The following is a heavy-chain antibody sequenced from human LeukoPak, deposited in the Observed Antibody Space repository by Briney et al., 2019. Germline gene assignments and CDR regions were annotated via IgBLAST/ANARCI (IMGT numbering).Heavy chain of an antibody. J-gene: IGHJ5*02. CDR2: IYYSGST. Sequence: SETLSLTCTVSGGSISSGGYYWSWIRQHPGKGLEWIGYIYYSGSTYYNPSLKSRVIISVDTSKNQFSLKLSSVTAADTAVYYCAGYSYGVRPSWGQGTLVTVSS. CDR1: GGSISSGGYY. D-gene: IGHD5-18*01. V-gene: IGHV4-31*03. CDR3: AGYSYGVRPS.